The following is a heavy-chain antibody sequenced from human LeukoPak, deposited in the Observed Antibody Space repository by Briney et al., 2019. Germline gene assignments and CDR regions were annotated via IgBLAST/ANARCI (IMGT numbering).Heavy chain of an antibody. D-gene: IGHD5-12*01. J-gene: IGHJ4*02. CDR2: IYYSGNT. Sequence: SETLSLTCTVSGGSISSSSYYWGWIRQPPGKGLEWIGSIYYSGNTYYNSSLKSRVTISVDTSKNQFSLKLSSVTAADTAVYYCWGYSGYDSSFDYWGQGTLVTVSS. CDR1: GGSISSSSYY. CDR3: WGYSGYDSSFDY. V-gene: IGHV4-39*01.